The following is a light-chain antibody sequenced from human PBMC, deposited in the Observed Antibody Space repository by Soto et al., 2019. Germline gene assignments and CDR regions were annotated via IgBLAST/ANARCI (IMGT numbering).Light chain of an antibody. CDR1: STNIGAGY. J-gene: IGLJ1*01. CDR2: DSD. V-gene: IGLV1-51*01. Sequence: QSVLTQPPSVSGAPGQRVSISCTGSSTNIGAGYGVHWYQQRPGTAPKLLIYDSDKRPSGIPDRFSGSKSGTSATLGITGLHAGDEADYFCGTWDTRLSVGVFGTGTKLTVL. CDR3: GTWDTRLSVGV.